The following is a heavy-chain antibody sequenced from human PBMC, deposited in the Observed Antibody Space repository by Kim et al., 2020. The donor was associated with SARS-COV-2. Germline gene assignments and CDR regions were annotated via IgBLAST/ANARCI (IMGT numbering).Heavy chain of an antibody. CDR1: GFTFSNHW. CDR3: TRGHHGMDV. V-gene: IGHV3-7*03. Sequence: GGSLRLSCVASGFTFSNHWMTWVRQAPGMRLEWVAHIYLDGSEIHYLDSVKGRFTISRDNAKNSLYLQMNSLRAEDTAIYYCTRGHHGMDVWGQGTTVT. CDR2: IYLDGSEI. J-gene: IGHJ6*02.